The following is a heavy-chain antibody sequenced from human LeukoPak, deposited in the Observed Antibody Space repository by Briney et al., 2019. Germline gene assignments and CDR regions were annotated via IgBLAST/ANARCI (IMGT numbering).Heavy chain of an antibody. Sequence: SETLSLTCNVSGGSISSSSYYWGWIRQSPGKGLEWIGDIYHSGRTYNKNPSLESRVTISIDTSKSQFSLKLSSVSAADTAIYYCASVGKLGYYFDFWGQGTLVTVSS. V-gene: IGHV4-39*01. D-gene: IGHD7-27*01. CDR2: IYHSGRT. J-gene: IGHJ4*02. CDR1: GGSISSSSYY. CDR3: ASVGKLGYYFDF.